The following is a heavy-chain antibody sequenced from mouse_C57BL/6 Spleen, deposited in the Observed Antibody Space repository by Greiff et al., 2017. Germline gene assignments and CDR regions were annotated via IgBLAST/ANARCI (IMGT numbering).Heavy chain of an antibody. V-gene: IGHV1-9*01. D-gene: IGHD1-1*01. CDR3: ARYGIYYYGSSPFAY. CDR1: GYTFTGYW. Sequence: VMLVESGAELMKPGASVKLSCKATGYTFTGYWIEWVKQRPGHGLEWIGEILPGSGSTNYNEKFKGKATFTADTSSNTAYMQLSSLTTEDSAIYYCARYGIYYYGSSPFAYWGQGTLVTVSA. CDR2: ILPGSGST. J-gene: IGHJ3*01.